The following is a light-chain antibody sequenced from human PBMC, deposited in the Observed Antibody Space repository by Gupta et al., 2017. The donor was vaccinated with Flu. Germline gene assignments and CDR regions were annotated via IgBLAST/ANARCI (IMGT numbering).Light chain of an antibody. J-gene: IGKJ4*01. Sequence: DIQMTQSPSSLSASVGDRVTITCRASQSISSYLNWYQQKPGKAPKLLIYAASNLQSGVPSKFSGSGSGTDFTLTISSLQREDFATYYCQQSYSTPETFGGGTKVEIK. CDR1: QSISSY. V-gene: IGKV1-39*01. CDR2: AAS. CDR3: QQSYSTPET.